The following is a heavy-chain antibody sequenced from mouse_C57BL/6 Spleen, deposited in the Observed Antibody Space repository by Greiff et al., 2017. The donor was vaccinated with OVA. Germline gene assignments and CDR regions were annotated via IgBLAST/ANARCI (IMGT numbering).Heavy chain of an antibody. CDR1: GYAFSSYW. Sequence: QVQLQQSGAELVKPGASVKISCKASGYAFSSYWMNWVKQRPGKGLEWIGQIYPGDGDTNYNGKFKGKATLTADKSSSTAYMQLSSLTSEDSAVYFCARTYYDSSSLYSAMDYWGQGTSVTVSS. CDR3: ARTYYDSSSLYSAMDY. D-gene: IGHD1-1*01. V-gene: IGHV1-80*01. J-gene: IGHJ4*01. CDR2: IYPGDGDT.